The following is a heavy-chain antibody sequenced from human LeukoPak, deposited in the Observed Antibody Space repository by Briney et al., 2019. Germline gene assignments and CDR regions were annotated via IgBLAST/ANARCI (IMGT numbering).Heavy chain of an antibody. D-gene: IGHD1/OR15-1a*01. V-gene: IGHV3-7*01. J-gene: IGHJ3*02. CDR3: ARESEDKLMAPSEHDAFDI. CDR1: GFTFNSYW. CDR2: IKQDGGEK. Sequence: GGSLRLSCAASGFTFNSYWMSWVRQAPGKGLEWVANIKQDGGEKYYVDSVKGRFTISRDNAKNSLYLQMNSLRAEDTAVYYCARESEDKLMAPSEHDAFDIWGQGTMVTVSS.